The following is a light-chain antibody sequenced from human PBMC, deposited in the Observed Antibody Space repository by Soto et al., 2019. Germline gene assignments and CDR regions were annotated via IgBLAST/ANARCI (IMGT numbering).Light chain of an antibody. J-gene: IGKJ1*01. CDR3: HHYGTSPPT. V-gene: IGKV3-20*01. Sequence: EVMLTQSPSTLPLSPGVRATLSCRASQSVTSSDLAWYQQKPGQAPRLLISGASSRATGIPDRFSGSGSGTDFTLTISRLEPEDFAVFYCHHYGTSPPTFGQGTKVDI. CDR1: QSVTSSD. CDR2: GAS.